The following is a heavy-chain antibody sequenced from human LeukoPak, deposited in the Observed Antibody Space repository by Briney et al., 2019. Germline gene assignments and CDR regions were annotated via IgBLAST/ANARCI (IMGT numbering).Heavy chain of an antibody. Sequence: GESLKISCKGSGYTFTSYWIAWVRQMPGKGLERMGITYPGDSDTRYSPSFQGQVTISADKSISTAYLQWSSLKASDTAMYYCARRITMVRGISSNWFDPWGQGTLVTVSS. CDR2: TYPGDSDT. D-gene: IGHD3-10*01. CDR1: GYTFTSYW. V-gene: IGHV5-51*01. J-gene: IGHJ5*02. CDR3: ARRITMVRGISSNWFDP.